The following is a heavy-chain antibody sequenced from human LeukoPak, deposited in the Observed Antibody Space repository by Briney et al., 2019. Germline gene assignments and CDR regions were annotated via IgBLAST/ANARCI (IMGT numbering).Heavy chain of an antibody. V-gene: IGHV3-21*01. Sequence: PGGSLRLSCAASGFTFSSYSMNWVRQAPGKGLEGVSSISSSSSYIYYADSVKGRFTISRDKAKNSLYLQMNSLSAEDTPVYYCARGLRSHGMDVWGQGTTVTVSS. J-gene: IGHJ6*02. CDR3: ARGLRSHGMDV. CDR1: GFTFSSYS. CDR2: ISSSSSYI.